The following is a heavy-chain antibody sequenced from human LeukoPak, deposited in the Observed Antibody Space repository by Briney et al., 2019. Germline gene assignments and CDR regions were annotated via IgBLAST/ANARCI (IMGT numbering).Heavy chain of an antibody. D-gene: IGHD4-11*01. Sequence: PSETLSLTCTVSGGSISSYYWSWIRQPPGKGLEWIGYIYYSGSTNYNPSLKSRVTISVDTSKNQFSLKLSSVTAADTAVHYCARMTTVTDGNWFDPWGQGTLVTVSS. CDR1: GGSISSYY. J-gene: IGHJ5*02. CDR2: IYYSGST. CDR3: ARMTTVTDGNWFDP. V-gene: IGHV4-59*01.